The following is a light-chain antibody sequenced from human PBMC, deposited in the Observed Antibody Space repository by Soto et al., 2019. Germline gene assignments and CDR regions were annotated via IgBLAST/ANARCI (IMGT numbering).Light chain of an antibody. J-gene: IGKJ3*01. CDR3: QQYGRSPGLLT. CDR1: QSVTNSF. V-gene: IGKV3-20*01. Sequence: EIVLTQSPVTLSLSPGERVTLSCRASQSVTNSFLAWYQQKPGQAPRLLIYDASTRATGIPDRFSGSGSGTDFTLTISRLEPEDFAVYYCQQYGRSPGLLTFGPGTKVDIK. CDR2: DAS.